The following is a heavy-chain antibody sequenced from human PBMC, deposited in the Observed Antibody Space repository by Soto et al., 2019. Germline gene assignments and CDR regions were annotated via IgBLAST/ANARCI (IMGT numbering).Heavy chain of an antibody. J-gene: IGHJ4*02. V-gene: IGHV3-21*06. CDR1: GFTLTMYS. CDR3: ARESEDLTSNFDY. CDR2: ISSTTNYI. Sequence: GGSLRLSCAASGFTLTMYSMNWVRQAPGKGLEWVSSISSTTNYIYYGDSMKCRFTIARDNAKNSLYLEMNSLRAEDMAVYYCARESEDLTSNFDYWGQGTLITVSS.